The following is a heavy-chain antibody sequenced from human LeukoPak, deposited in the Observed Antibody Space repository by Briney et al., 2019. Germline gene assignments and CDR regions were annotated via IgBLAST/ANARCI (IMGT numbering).Heavy chain of an antibody. CDR3: ARDQHCSSTSCYTFYYYYMDV. CDR1: GYTFTSYG. Sequence: ASVKVSCKASGYTFTSYGISWVRQAPGQGLEWMGWISAYNGNTNYAQKLQGRVTMTTDTSTSTAYMELRSLRSDDTAVYYCARDQHCSSTSCYTFYYYYMDVWGKGTTVTVSS. J-gene: IGHJ6*03. CDR2: ISAYNGNT. D-gene: IGHD2-2*02. V-gene: IGHV1-18*01.